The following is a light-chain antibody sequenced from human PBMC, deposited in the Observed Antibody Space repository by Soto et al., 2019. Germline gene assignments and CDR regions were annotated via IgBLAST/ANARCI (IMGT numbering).Light chain of an antibody. CDR3: QQYNNWPPWT. J-gene: IGKJ1*01. CDR2: GAS. V-gene: IGKV3-15*01. CDR1: QSVSSN. Sequence: EIVMTQSPATLSVSPGERATLSCRASQSVSSNLAGYQQKPGQAPRLLIYGASTRATGIPARFSGSGSGTEGTITISSLQSEDFAVYDCQQYNNWPPWTFGQGTKVEIK.